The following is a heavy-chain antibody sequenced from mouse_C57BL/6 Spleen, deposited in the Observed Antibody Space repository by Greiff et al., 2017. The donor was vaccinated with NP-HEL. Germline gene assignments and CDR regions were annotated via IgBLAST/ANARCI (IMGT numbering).Heavy chain of an antibody. V-gene: IGHV6-6*01. CDR1: GFTFSDAW. CDR2: IRNKANNHAT. J-gene: IGHJ1*03. CDR3: TRPTIVTTRDWYFEV. D-gene: IGHD2-5*01. Sequence: EVMLVESGGGLVQPGGSMKLSCAASGFTFSDAWMDWVRQSPEKGLEWVAEIRNKANNHATYYAESVKGRFTISRDDSKSSVYLQMNSLRAEDTGIYYCTRPTIVTTRDWYFEVWGTGTTVTVSS.